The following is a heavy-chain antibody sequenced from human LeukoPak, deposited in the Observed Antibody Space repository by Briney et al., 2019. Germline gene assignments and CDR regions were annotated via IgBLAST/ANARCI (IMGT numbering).Heavy chain of an antibody. V-gene: IGHV4-39*07. CDR2: IYYSGST. CDR3: ARSNRVDICSGGSCYSGALRYYYYMDV. Sequence: PSETLSLTCTVSGGSISSSSYYWGWIRQPPGKGLEWIGSIYYSGSTNYNPSLKSRVTISVDTSKNQFSLKLSSVTAADTAVYYCARSNRVDICSGGSCYSGALRYYYYMDVWGKGATVTVSS. J-gene: IGHJ6*03. CDR1: GGSISSSSYY. D-gene: IGHD2-15*01.